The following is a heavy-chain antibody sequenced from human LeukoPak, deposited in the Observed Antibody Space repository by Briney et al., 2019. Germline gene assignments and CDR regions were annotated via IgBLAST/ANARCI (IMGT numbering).Heavy chain of an antibody. D-gene: IGHD6-13*01. V-gene: IGHV4-59*01. Sequence: SETLSLTCTVSGGSISSYYWSWIRQPPGEGLEWLGYIYYSGSTNYNPSLKSRVTISVDTSKNQFALKLSSVTAADTAVYYCAGVVSGYSSSWYIDYWGQGTLVTVSS. CDR3: AGVVSGYSSSWYIDY. J-gene: IGHJ4*02. CDR2: IYYSGST. CDR1: GGSISSYY.